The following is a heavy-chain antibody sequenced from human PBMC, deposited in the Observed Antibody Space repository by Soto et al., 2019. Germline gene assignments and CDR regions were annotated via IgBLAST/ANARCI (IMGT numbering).Heavy chain of an antibody. CDR2: INHSGST. D-gene: IGHD6-13*01. V-gene: IGHV4-34*01. J-gene: IGHJ4*02. Sequence: SETLSLTCAVYGGSFSGYYWSWIRQPPGKGLEWIGEINHSGSTNYNPSLKSRVTISVDTSKNQFSLKLSSVTAADTAVYYCARGFESAAAEHHVIDYWGQGTLVTVSS. CDR1: GGSFSGYY. CDR3: ARGFESAAAEHHVIDY.